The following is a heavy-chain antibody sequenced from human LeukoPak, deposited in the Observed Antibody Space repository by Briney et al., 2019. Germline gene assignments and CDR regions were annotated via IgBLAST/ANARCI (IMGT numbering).Heavy chain of an antibody. V-gene: IGHV3-13*01. CDR3: VREARGYHYTYFDY. J-gene: IGHJ4*02. CDR2: VSSGFHA. D-gene: IGHD5-18*01. Sequence: PGGSLRLSCTASGFTLGSQDMHWVRQIPGQGLGWVAAVSSGFHAFFADSVQGRFTVSREDARNSLYLQMNSLRAGDTAVYYCVREARGYHYTYFDYWGQGTLVTVSS. CDR1: GFTLGSQD.